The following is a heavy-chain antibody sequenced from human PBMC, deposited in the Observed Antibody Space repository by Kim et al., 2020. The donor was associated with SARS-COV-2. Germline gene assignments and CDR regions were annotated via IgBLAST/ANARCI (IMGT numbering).Heavy chain of an antibody. Sequence: ASVKVSCKASGYTFTSYAMNWVRQAPGQGLEWMGWINTNTGNPTYAQGFTGRFVFSLDTSVSTAYLQISSLKAEDTAVYYCARGAASSSWYRGNWFDPWGQGTLVTVSS. CDR3: ARGAASSSWYRGNWFDP. V-gene: IGHV7-4-1*02. D-gene: IGHD6-13*01. CDR2: INTNTGNP. CDR1: GYTFTSYA. J-gene: IGHJ5*02.